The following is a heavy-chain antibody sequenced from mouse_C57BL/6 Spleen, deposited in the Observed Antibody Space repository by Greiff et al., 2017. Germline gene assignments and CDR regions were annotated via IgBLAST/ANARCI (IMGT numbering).Heavy chain of an antibody. J-gene: IGHJ3*01. CDR3: ARSIYYEYDGFAY. CDR2: INPSSGYT. Sequence: QVQLQQSGAELARPGASVKMSCQASGYTFTSYTMHWVKQRPGQGLEWIGYINPSSGYTKYNQKFKDKATLPADKSSSTAYMQLSSLTSEDSAVYYCARSIYYEYDGFAYWGQGTLGTVSA. V-gene: IGHV1-4*01. D-gene: IGHD2-4*01. CDR1: GYTFTSYT.